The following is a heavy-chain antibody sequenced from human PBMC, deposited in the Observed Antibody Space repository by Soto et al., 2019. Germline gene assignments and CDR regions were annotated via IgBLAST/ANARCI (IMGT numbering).Heavy chain of an antibody. D-gene: IGHD6-13*01. Sequence: QVQLQESGPGLVQPSGTLSLTCAVSGDSINNSHWWSCVRQTPGQGLEWIGETYHSATTNYNPSLKTRGTISIDKSKSKNPLQMNSVTAADTAVYYCARGGNSSPARGLSWFVPWGQGTLVTVSS. CDR3: ARGGNSSPARGLSWFVP. CDR2: TYHSATT. J-gene: IGHJ5*02. CDR1: GDSINNSHW. V-gene: IGHV4-4*02.